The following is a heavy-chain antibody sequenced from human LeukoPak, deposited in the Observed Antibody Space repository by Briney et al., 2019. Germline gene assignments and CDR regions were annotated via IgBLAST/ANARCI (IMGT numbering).Heavy chain of an antibody. J-gene: IGHJ4*02. D-gene: IGHD4-17*01. V-gene: IGHV4-34*01. CDR1: GVSFNDYY. CDR3: PTMTTGHDY. Sequence: QTSETLSLTCAVSGVSFNDYYWSWVRQTPGKGLEWIGEINHSGYTNDSPSLKSRVTISIDTSRNQFSLNLRSVTAADTGFYYCPTMTTGHDYWGQGTLVTVSS. CDR2: INHSGYT.